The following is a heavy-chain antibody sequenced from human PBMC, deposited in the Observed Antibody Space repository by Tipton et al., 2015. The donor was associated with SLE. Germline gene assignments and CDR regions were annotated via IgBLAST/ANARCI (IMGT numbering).Heavy chain of an antibody. CDR1: GGSISSHY. CDR2: ISNSETT. CDR3: AGAWQGYCSGGTCYVLDY. V-gene: IGHV4-59*11. D-gene: IGHD2-15*01. Sequence: LRLSCTVSGGSISSHYWGWIRQAPGKGLEWIGYISNSETTSYNPSLKSRVTISLDTSKNQFSLKLRSVTAADTAVYYCAGAWQGYCSGGTCYVLDYWGQGTLVTVSS. J-gene: IGHJ4*02.